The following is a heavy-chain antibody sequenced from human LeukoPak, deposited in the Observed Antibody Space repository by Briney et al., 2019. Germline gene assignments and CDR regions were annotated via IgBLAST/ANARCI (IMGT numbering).Heavy chain of an antibody. CDR2: IYHSGST. V-gene: IGHV4-4*02. Sequence: GSLRLPCAASGFIFSRYSMHWVRQPPARGLEGMGEIYHSGSTNYNPSLKGRVTISVDKSKNQFSLKLSSVTAADTAVYYCARGGSSWLQPLDYWGQGTLVTVSS. CDR1: GFIFSRYS. J-gene: IGHJ4*02. D-gene: IGHD6-13*01. CDR3: ARGGSSWLQPLDY.